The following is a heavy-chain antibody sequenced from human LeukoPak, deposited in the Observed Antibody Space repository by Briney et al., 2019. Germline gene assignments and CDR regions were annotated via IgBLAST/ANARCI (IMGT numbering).Heavy chain of an antibody. Sequence: ASVKVSCKASGYTFTSYYMHWVRQAPGQGLEWMGIINPSGGSTSYAQKFQGRVTMTRDTSTSTVYMELSSLRAEDTALYYCAKDRSPTDFGELLFDYWGQGTLVTVSS. D-gene: IGHD3-10*01. CDR1: GYTFTSYY. CDR2: INPSGGST. J-gene: IGHJ4*02. V-gene: IGHV1-46*01. CDR3: AKDRSPTDFGELLFDY.